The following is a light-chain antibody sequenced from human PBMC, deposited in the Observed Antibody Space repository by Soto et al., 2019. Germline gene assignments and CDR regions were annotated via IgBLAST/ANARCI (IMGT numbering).Light chain of an antibody. Sequence: EIVMTQSPATLSVCPGERATRSCRASQSVSSNLAWYQQKPGQAPRLLIYGASTRAAGIPAGFSGSGSGTEFTLTISSLQSEDFAVYYCQQYNNWPLTFGGGTKVDTK. J-gene: IGKJ4*01. V-gene: IGKV3-15*01. CDR3: QQYNNWPLT. CDR1: QSVSSN. CDR2: GAS.